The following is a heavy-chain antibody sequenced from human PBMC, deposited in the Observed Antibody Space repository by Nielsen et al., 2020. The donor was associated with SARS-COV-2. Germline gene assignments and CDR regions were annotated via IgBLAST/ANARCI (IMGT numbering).Heavy chain of an antibody. CDR1: GYTFTGHY. CDR2: INPNSAGT. V-gene: IGHV1-2*06. D-gene: IGHD5-18*01. Sequence: ASVKVSCKASGYTFTGHYIHWVRQAPGQGLEWMGRINPNSAGTNYAQRFKGRVTLTTDTSISTAYMDLSRLRSDDTAVYYCARDEYNYGYNWFDTWGQGTLVTVS. J-gene: IGHJ5*02. CDR3: ARDEYNYGYNWFDT.